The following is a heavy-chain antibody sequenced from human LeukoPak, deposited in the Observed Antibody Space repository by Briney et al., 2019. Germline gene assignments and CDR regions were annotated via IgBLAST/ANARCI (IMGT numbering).Heavy chain of an antibody. Sequence: ASVKVSCKASGYTFTSYGISWVRQAPGQGLEWMGRIIPILGIANYAQKFQGRVTITADKSTSTAYMELSSLRSEDTAVYYCARAILDSSGYYYDPNWYYYGMDVWGQGTTVTVSS. D-gene: IGHD3-22*01. CDR2: IIPILGIA. V-gene: IGHV1-69*04. CDR3: ARAILDSSGYYYDPNWYYYGMDV. J-gene: IGHJ6*02. CDR1: GYTFTSYG.